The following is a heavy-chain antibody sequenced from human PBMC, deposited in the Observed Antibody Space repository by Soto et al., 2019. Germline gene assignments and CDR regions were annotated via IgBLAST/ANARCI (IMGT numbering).Heavy chain of an antibody. J-gene: IGHJ6*02. D-gene: IGHD4-17*01. CDR1: GGSISSGGYY. V-gene: IGHV4-31*03. CDR3: ARGALRGNYYYGMDV. CDR2: IYYGGST. Sequence: SETLSLTCTVSGGSISSGGYYWSRIRQHPGKGLEWIGYIYYGGSTYYNPSLKSRVTISVDTSKNQFSLKLSSVTAADTAVYYCARGALRGNYYYGMDVWGQGTTVTVSS.